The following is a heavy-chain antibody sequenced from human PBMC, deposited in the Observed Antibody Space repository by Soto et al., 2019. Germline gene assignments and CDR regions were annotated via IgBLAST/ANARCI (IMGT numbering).Heavy chain of an antibody. CDR1: GFTFSSYD. J-gene: IGHJ4*02. V-gene: IGHV3-64*01. D-gene: IGHD1-26*01. CDR2: ISSNGGTT. Sequence: EVQLAESGGGMVQPGGSLRLSCVASGFTFSSYDMHWVRQAPGKGLEYVSSISSNGGTTYYGNSVKGRFTISRDNSTNTLYLQLGSLRAEDMAVYYCVRRVSGSYDYWGQGTLVTVSS. CDR3: VRRVSGSYDY.